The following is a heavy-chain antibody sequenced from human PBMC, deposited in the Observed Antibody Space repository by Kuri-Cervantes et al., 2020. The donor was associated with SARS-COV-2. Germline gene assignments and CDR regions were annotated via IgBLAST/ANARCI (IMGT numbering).Heavy chain of an antibody. J-gene: IGHJ3*02. D-gene: IGHD6-13*01. V-gene: IGHV1-69*05. CDR1: GGTFSSYA. CDR3: ARGVGSSWYVDDAFDI. CDR2: IIPIFGTA. Sequence: SVKVSCKASGGTFSSYAISWVRQAPGQGLEWMGGIIPIFGTANYAQKFQGRVTITTDESTSTAYMGLSSLRSEDTAVYYCARGVGSSWYVDDAFDIWGQGTMVTVSS.